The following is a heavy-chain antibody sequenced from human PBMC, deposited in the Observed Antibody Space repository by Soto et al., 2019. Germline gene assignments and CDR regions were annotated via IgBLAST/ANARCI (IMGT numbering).Heavy chain of an antibody. Sequence: SETLSLTCSVSDDSINSDKYYWCWIRQPPGKGLEWIGYIYYSGSTYYNPSLKSRVTISVDTSKNQFSLKLSSVTAADTAVYYCATGGGNYGSGIWGQGTMVTVSS. J-gene: IGHJ3*02. CDR1: DDSINSDKYY. CDR3: ATGGGNYGSGI. CDR2: IYYSGST. D-gene: IGHD3-10*01. V-gene: IGHV4-31*03.